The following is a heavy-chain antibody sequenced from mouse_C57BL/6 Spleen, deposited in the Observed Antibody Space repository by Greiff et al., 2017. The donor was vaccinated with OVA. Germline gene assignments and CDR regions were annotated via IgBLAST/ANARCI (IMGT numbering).Heavy chain of an antibody. D-gene: IGHD1-1*01. CDR1: GFTFSDYG. V-gene: IGHV5-17*01. CDR2: ISSGSSTI. J-gene: IGHJ2*01. CDR3: ARGDGHYFDY. Sequence: EVHLVESGGGLVKPGGSLKLSCAASGFTFSDYGMHWVRQAPEKGLEWVAYISSGSSTIYYADTVKGRFTISRDNAKNTLFLQMTSLRSEDTAMYYCARGDGHYFDYWGQGTTLTVSS.